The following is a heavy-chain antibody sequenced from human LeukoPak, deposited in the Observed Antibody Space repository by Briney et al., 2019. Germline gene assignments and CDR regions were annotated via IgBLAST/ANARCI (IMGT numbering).Heavy chain of an antibody. CDR2: INPSGSST. D-gene: IGHD2-15*01. V-gene: IGHV1-46*01. CDR3: ARDRERIWRRTYFDY. CDR1: GYTFTTYS. J-gene: IGHJ4*02. Sequence: ASVKVSCKASGYTFTTYSMHWVRQAPGQGLEWMGIINPSGSSTTYAQKFQGRVTMTRDMSTSTVYMELSSLRSEDTAVCYCARDRERIWRRTYFDYWGQGTLVTVSS.